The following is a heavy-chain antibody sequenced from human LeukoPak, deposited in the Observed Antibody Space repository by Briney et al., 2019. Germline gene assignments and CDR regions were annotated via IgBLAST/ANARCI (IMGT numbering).Heavy chain of an antibody. D-gene: IGHD2/OR15-2a*01. Sequence: GGSLRLSCAASGFTFSTYWMHWVRQAPGKGLEWVSRLDRDGTTTSYADSVYGRFTISRDNAKSTLYLQMRSLRAEDTAVYYCVRDTENIGYDAFEFWGHGTLVTVSS. J-gene: IGHJ5*01. CDR2: LDRDGTTT. V-gene: IGHV3-74*01. CDR3: VRDTENIGYDAFEF. CDR1: GFTFSTYW.